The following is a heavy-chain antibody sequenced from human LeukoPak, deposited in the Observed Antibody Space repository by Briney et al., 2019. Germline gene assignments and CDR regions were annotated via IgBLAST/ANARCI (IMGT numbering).Heavy chain of an antibody. CDR1: GFTFDDYA. D-gene: IGHD1-14*01. J-gene: IGHJ6*03. V-gene: IGHV3-9*01. CDR3: ARQPYNYYYLDV. Sequence: GGSLRLSCAASGFTFDDYAMHWVRQAPGKGLEWVSGISWNSGSIGYADSVKGRFTISSDGSRNMLFLHMSRLRAEDTAIYYCARQPYNYYYLDVWGKGTTVTVSS. CDR2: ISWNSGSI.